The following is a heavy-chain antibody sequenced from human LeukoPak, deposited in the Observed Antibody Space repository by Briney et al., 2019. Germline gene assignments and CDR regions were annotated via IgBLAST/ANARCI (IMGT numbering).Heavy chain of an antibody. CDR1: GYTFTGYA. J-gene: IGHJ4*02. CDR2: INTNTGNP. CDR3: ARSSWDY. Sequence: ASVKVSCTASGYTFTGYAMHWVRQTPGQGLEWMGWINTNTGNPTYAQGFTGRFVFSLDTSISTAYLQIGSLKAEDTAVYYCARSSWDYWGQGTLVTVSS. V-gene: IGHV7-4-1*01.